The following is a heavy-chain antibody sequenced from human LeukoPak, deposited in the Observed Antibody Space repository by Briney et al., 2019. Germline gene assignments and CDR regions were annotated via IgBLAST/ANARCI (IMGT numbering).Heavy chain of an antibody. CDR2: FYCNVTT. Sequence: NPSETLSLTCTVSGGSINTYYWSCMRRSTGKGGEGLGYFYCNVTTNYNPSLKSRLTISLDTSKNQFSLKLSSVTAADTAVYYCARHIDNCGGDCYPYYFDYWGQGTLVTVSS. D-gene: IGHD2-21*02. CDR3: ARHIDNCGGDCYPYYFDY. J-gene: IGHJ4*02. V-gene: IGHV4-59*08. CDR1: GGSINTYY.